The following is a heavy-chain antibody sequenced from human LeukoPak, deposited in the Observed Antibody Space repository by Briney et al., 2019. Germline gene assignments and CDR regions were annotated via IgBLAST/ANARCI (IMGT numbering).Heavy chain of an antibody. V-gene: IGHV3-11*01. CDR1: GFTFSDYY. CDR3: ARDLNTGMDV. J-gene: IGHJ6*02. CDR2: ISGNGRFI. Sequence: GGSLRLSCAASGFTFSDYYINWIRQAPGKGLVWLSYISGNGRFIDYADSVKGRFTISRDNAQNLLFLQMNSLRAEDTAIYYCARDLNTGMDVWGRGTTVTVSS.